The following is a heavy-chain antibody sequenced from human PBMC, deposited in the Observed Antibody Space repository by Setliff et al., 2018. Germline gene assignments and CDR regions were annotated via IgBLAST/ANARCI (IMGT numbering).Heavy chain of an antibody. J-gene: IGHJ4*02. V-gene: IGHV3-15*01. Sequence: GGSLRLSCAAPELIFSHTWMNWVRQAPGKGLEWVGRIKGQTDGGTTDYAAPVKGRFSISRDDSKNTVYLQVNSLKTEDTAVYYCTTGYISGYYIGHWGLGTLVTVSS. CDR2: IKGQTDGGTT. CDR3: TTGYISGYYIGH. D-gene: IGHD6-19*01. CDR1: ELIFSHTW.